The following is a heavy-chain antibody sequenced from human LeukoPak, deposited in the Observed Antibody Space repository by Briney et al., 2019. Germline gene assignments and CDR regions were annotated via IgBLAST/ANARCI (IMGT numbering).Heavy chain of an antibody. Sequence: SGPTLVNPTQTLTLTCTFSGFSLSTSGMCVSWIRQPPGKALEWLARIDWDDDKYYSTSLETRLTISKDTSKNQVVLTMTNMDPVDTATYYCARITMIVGNAFDIWGQGTMVTVSS. V-gene: IGHV2-70*11. CDR3: ARITMIVGNAFDI. J-gene: IGHJ3*02. CDR1: GFSLSTSGMC. CDR2: IDWDDDK. D-gene: IGHD3-22*01.